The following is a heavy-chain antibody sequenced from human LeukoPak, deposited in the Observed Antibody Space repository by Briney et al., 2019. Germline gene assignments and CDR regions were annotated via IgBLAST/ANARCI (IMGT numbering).Heavy chain of an antibody. CDR1: GYTFTHYA. CDR3: ARISSSWSSCDY. J-gene: IGHJ4*02. Sequence: ASATVSCTASGYTFTHYAIHWVRQAPGQRLEWMGWINAGNGDTKYSQKFEGRVTITRDTSATTAYMELSSLTSEDTAVYYCARISSSWSSCDYWGQGTLVTVSS. CDR2: INAGNGDT. D-gene: IGHD6-13*01. V-gene: IGHV1-3*01.